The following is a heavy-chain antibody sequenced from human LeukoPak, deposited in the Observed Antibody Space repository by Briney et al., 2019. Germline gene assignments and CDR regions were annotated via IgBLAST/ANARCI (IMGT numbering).Heavy chain of an antibody. J-gene: IGHJ6*03. V-gene: IGHV1-18*01. CDR1: GYTFTSYG. CDR3: ARVAPDIVVVPAAIETYYYYMDV. D-gene: IGHD2-2*02. Sequence: GASVKVSCKASGYTFTSYGISWARQAPGQGLEWMGWISAYNGNTNYAQKLQGRVTMTTDTSTSTTYMELRSLRSDDTAVYYCARVAPDIVVVPAAIETYYYYMDVWGKGTTVTVSS. CDR2: ISAYNGNT.